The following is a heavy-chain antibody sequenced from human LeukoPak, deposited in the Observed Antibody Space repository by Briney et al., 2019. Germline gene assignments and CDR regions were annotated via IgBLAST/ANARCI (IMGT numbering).Heavy chain of an antibody. J-gene: IGHJ3*01. CDR1: GFTFDDYG. CDR2: IRLNGSSK. Sequence: PGGSLRLSCAASGFTFDDYGMSWVRQAPGKGLEWVANIRLNGSSKGYVDSVEGRFTISRDNAKNPLYLQMNSLRAEDTAVYYCARRARYCTSTSCDPIGDFDLWGQGTMVTVSS. V-gene: IGHV3-20*04. CDR3: ARRARYCTSTSCDPIGDFDL. D-gene: IGHD2-2*01.